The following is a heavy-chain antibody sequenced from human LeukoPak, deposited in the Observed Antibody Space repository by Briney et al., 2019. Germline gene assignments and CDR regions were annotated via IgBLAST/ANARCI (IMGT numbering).Heavy chain of an antibody. CDR2: INPSGGST. CDR3: ARARAGAGLDY. CDR1: GYTFTSYY. J-gene: IGHJ4*02. V-gene: IGHV1-46*01. D-gene: IGHD6-19*01. Sequence: ASVKVSCKASGYTFTSYYMHWVRQAPGQGLEWMGIINPSGGSTSYAQKFQGRVTMTRDTSTSTVYMELSSLRSGDTAVYYCARARAGAGLDYWGQGTLVTVSS.